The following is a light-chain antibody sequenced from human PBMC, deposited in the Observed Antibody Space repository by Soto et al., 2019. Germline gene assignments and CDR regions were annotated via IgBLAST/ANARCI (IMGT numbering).Light chain of an antibody. CDR3: QQYGSSLTWT. CDR2: GAS. Sequence: EIVLTQSPGTLSLSPGERATLSCRASQTVSSSYLAWYQQKPGQPPRLLIYGASSRATGIPDRFSGIGSGTDFTLTISRLEPEDFAVYYCQQYGSSLTWTFGQGTKVDIK. J-gene: IGKJ1*01. CDR1: QTVSSSY. V-gene: IGKV3-20*01.